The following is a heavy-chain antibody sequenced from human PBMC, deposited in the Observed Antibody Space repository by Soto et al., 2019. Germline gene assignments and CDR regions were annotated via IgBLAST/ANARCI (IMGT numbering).Heavy chain of an antibody. J-gene: IGHJ4*02. CDR1: GFTFSAYG. V-gene: IGHV3-33*01. D-gene: IGHD6-13*01. Sequence: QLQLVESGGGVVQPGRSLRLSCAVSGFTFSAYGMHWVRQAPGTGLEWVALIWRDGSNIYYSDYVKGRFTISRDNSKNTLYLQMNSLRADDTAVYYGARDLSKGGYCDYWGQGTLVTFSS. CDR2: IWRDGSNI. CDR3: ARDLSKGGYCDY.